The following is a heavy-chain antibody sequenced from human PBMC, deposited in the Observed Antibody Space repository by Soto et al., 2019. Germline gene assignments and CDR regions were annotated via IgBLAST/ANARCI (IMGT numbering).Heavy chain of an antibody. CDR2: INHSGSP. D-gene: IGHD6-19*01. J-gene: IGHJ6*02. V-gene: IGHV4-34*01. CDR1: GSLPVGSLSTYF. CDR3: PCPRFSQSSPYYYGLDV. Sequence: SETLSLTCGLSGSLPVGSLSTYFWTWIRQPPGKGLEWIGEINHSGSPNYRPCRRGRVTICLDTSKKHFSLNLSSVTAADTAVYFCPCPRFSQSSPYYYGLDVWGQGTTVTVSS.